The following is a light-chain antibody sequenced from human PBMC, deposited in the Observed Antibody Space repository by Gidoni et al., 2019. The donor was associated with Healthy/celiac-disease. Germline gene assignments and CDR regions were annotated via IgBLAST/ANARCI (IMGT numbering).Light chain of an antibody. CDR2: WAS. Sequence: DIVMTQSPDSLAVSLGERATIHCKSSQSFLYSSNNKNYLAWYQQKPGQPPKLLICWASTRESRVPDRFSGSGSGTDFTLTISSLQAEDVAVYYCQQYYSTPRTFXQXTKVEIK. CDR1: QSFLYSSNNKNY. J-gene: IGKJ1*01. CDR3: QQYYSTPRT. V-gene: IGKV4-1*01.